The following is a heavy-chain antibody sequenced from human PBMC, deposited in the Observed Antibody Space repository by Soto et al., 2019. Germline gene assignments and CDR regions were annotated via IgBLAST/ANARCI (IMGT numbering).Heavy chain of an antibody. D-gene: IGHD6-13*01. J-gene: IGHJ6*02. CDR1: GYIFTSYY. Sequence: QVQLAQSGAEVKKPGASLKVSCKASGYIFTSYYIHWVRQAPGQGLEWLGVINPSSGGTTYAQQFQGRVTMSSDTSTSTVDMERRSLKSEDTAIYYCAREGIISLGYHGMDVWGQGTTVTVSS. V-gene: IGHV1-46*01. CDR3: AREGIISLGYHGMDV. CDR2: INPSSGGT.